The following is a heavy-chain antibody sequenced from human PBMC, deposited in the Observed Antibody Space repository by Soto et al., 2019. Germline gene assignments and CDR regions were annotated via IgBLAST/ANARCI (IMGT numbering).Heavy chain of an antibody. Sequence: SETLSLTCVVSGGSISSSNWWSWVRQPPGKGLEWIGEIYHSGSTNYNPCLKSRVTISVDKSKNQFSLKLSSVTAADTAVYYCARDLSSRYYYYYGMDVWGQGTTVTVS. D-gene: IGHD6-13*01. CDR1: GGSISSSNW. J-gene: IGHJ6*02. CDR2: IYHSGST. V-gene: IGHV4-4*02. CDR3: ARDLSSRYYYYYGMDV.